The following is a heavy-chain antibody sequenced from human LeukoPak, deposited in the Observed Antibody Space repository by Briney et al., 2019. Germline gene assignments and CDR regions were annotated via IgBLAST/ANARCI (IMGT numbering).Heavy chain of an antibody. CDR1: GFTFSSYA. V-gene: IGHV3-30-3*01. Sequence: PGGSLRLSCAASGFTFSSYAMHWVRQAPGKGLEWVAVISYDGSNKYYADSVKGRFTISRDNSKNTLYLQMNSLRAEDTAVYYCAKVLGTRGPAAILSFMGLLFDAFDIWGQGTMVTVSS. CDR2: ISYDGSNK. J-gene: IGHJ3*02. CDR3: AKVLGTRGPAAILSFMGLLFDAFDI. D-gene: IGHD2-2*01.